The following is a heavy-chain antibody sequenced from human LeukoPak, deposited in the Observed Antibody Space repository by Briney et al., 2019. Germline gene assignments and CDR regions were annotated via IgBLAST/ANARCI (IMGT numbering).Heavy chain of an antibody. D-gene: IGHD5-18*01. CDR2: IYHSGST. Sequence: SQTLSLTCAVSGGSISSGGYSWSWIRQPPGKGLEWIGYIYHSGSTYYNPSLKSRVTMSVDTSKNQFSLKLSPVTAADTAVYYCARGEDSFDYYSYYMDVRGKGTTVTVSS. CDR1: GGSISSGGYS. J-gene: IGHJ6*03. V-gene: IGHV4-30-2*01. CDR3: ARGEDSFDYYSYYMDV.